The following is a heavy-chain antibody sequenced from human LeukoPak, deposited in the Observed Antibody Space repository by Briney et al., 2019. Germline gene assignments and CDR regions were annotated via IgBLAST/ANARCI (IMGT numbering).Heavy chain of an antibody. V-gene: IGHV3-66*01. J-gene: IGHJ4*02. D-gene: IGHD3-22*01. CDR1: GFTVSSNY. CDR2: IYSGGST. CDR3: ARVGGYYYDSSGQIDY. Sequence: GGSLRLSCAASGFTVSSNYMSWVRQAPGKGLEWVSVIYSGGSTYYADSVKGRFTISRDNSKNTLYLQMNSLRAEDTAVYYCARVGGYYYDSSGQIDYWGQGTLVTVSS.